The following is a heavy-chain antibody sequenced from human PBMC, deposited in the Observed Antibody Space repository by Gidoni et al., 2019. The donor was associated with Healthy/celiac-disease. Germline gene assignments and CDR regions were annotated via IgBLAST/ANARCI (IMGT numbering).Heavy chain of an antibody. Sequence: QVQLVKSGGGVVKPGRSMRLSCAASGFTFSSYALHWVRQAPGKGLEWVAVISYDGSNKYYADSVKGRFTISRDNSTNTLYLQMNSLRADDSAVYYCASGVLRFLEWLPESYYYYGMDVWGQGTTFTVSS. CDR2: ISYDGSNK. V-gene: IGHV3-30*04. CDR3: ASGVLRFLEWLPESYYYYGMDV. CDR1: GFTFSSYA. J-gene: IGHJ6*02. D-gene: IGHD3-3*01.